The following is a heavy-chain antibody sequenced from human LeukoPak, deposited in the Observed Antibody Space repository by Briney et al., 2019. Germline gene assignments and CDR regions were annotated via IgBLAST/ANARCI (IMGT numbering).Heavy chain of an antibody. Sequence: GASVTVSCKASGYSFTIYGITWVRQAPGQGLEWMGWISTYNGNTKYAQNLQGRVTMTTDTSTSTAYMELRSLRSDDTAVYYCARDPNQYEAVHAFHYWGQGTLVTVSS. CDR1: GYSFTIYG. CDR2: ISTYNGNT. CDR3: ARDPNQYEAVHAFHY. V-gene: IGHV1-18*01. J-gene: IGHJ4*02. D-gene: IGHD2-8*01.